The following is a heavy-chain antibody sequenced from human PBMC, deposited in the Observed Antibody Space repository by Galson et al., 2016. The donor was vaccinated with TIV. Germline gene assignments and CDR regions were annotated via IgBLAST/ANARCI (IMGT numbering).Heavy chain of an antibody. D-gene: IGHD3-16*01. CDR3: ARIMSATLLFFGL. V-gene: IGHV4-59*01. CDR1: GASITSYY. CDR2: IHHSGST. Sequence: SETLSLTCTVSGASITSYYWSWIRQPPGKELEWIGFIHHSGSTNYKPSLKSRFTVSIDTSKNQFSLQLRSATAADTAVYYCARIMSATLLFFGLWGRGTLVTVSS. J-gene: IGHJ2*01.